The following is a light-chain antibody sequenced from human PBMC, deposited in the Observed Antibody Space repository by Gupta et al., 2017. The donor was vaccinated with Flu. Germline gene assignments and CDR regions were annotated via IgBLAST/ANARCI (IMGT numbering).Light chain of an antibody. Sequence: EIVMTQSPATLSVTPGERATLSCRASQSVNTNLAWYQQKPGQAPRLLIYGTSTRATGIPARFSGSGSGTEFTLTISSLQSEDFAIYYCQQDNDWPETFGQGTXVEIK. J-gene: IGKJ1*01. CDR2: GTS. CDR3: QQDNDWPET. V-gene: IGKV3-15*01. CDR1: QSVNTN.